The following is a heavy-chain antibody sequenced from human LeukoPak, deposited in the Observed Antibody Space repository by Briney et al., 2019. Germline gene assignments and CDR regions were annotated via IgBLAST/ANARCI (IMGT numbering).Heavy chain of an antibody. D-gene: IGHD6-13*01. CDR3: ARDRSRIAAAGTGWFDP. Sequence: GGSLRLSCAASGFTFRSYSMNWVRQAPGKGLEWVSYISSSSSTIYYADSVKGRFTISRDNAKNSLYLQMNSVRAEDTAVYYCARDRSRIAAAGTGWFDPWGQGTLVTVSS. V-gene: IGHV3-48*01. CDR1: GFTFRSYS. CDR2: ISSSSSTI. J-gene: IGHJ5*02.